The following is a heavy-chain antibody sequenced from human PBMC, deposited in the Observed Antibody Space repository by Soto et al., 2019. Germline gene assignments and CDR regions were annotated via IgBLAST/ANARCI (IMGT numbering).Heavy chain of an antibody. V-gene: IGHV3-30*18. CDR1: GFTFSSYG. CDR3: AKDLLPNRGYFQH. D-gene: IGHD2-15*01. CDR2: ISYDGSNK. Sequence: GGSLRLSCAASGFTFSSYGMHWVRQAPGKGLEWVAVISYDGSNKYYADSVKGRSTISRDNSKNTLYLQMNSLRAEDTAVYYCAKDLLPNRGYFQHWGQGTLVTVSS. J-gene: IGHJ1*01.